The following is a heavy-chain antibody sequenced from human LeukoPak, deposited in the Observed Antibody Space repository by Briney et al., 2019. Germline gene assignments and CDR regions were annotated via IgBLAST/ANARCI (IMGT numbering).Heavy chain of an antibody. J-gene: IGHJ4*02. CDR1: GFTFSSYG. CDR3: TTVSDTTMVDY. V-gene: IGHV3-30*03. CDR2: ISYDGSKK. D-gene: IGHD5-18*01. Sequence: PGRSLRLSCAASGFTFSSYGMHWVRQAPGKGLEWVAVISYDGSKKYYADSVKGRFTISRDNSKNTLYLQMNSLRAEDTAVYYCTTVSDTTMVDYWGQGTLVTVSS.